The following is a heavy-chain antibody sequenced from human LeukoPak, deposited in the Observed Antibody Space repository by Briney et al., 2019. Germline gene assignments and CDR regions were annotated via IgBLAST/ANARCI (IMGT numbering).Heavy chain of an antibody. CDR1: GGSISSGGYY. J-gene: IGHJ5*02. D-gene: IGHD4-17*01. Sequence: SETLSLTCTVSGGSISSGGYYWSWIRQHPGKGLEWIGYIYYSGSTYYNPSLKSRVTISVDTSKNQFSLKLSSVTAADTAVYYCARHTVTKGGAWFDPWGQGTLVTVSS. CDR2: IYYSGST. V-gene: IGHV4-39*01. CDR3: ARHTVTKGGAWFDP.